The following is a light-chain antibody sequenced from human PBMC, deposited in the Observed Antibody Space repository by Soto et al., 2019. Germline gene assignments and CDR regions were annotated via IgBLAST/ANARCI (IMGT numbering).Light chain of an antibody. CDR3: QQRGT. CDR1: QSVNKH. V-gene: IGKV3-11*01. Sequence: VLTRSALPLSVSPGERATGSCRASQSVNKHLAWYQHRPGQAPRLLIYDTSYRAAGIPARLSGSGSGTDFTLTISRLEPEDLAVYYCQQRGTFGPGTKVD. J-gene: IGKJ3*01. CDR2: DTS.